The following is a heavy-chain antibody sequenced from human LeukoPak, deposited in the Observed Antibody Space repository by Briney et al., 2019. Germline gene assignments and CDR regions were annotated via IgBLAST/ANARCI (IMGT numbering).Heavy chain of an antibody. CDR2: ISYDGSNR. CDR1: GFTFSNYG. D-gene: IGHD6-19*01. CDR3: ARLYSSGWFFDY. Sequence: GGSLRLSCAASGFTFSNYGMHWVRQAPGKGLEWVAVISYDGSNRYYADSVKGRFTISRDNSKNSLYLQMNSLRAEDTAVYYCARLYSSGWFFDYWGQGTLATVSS. V-gene: IGHV3-30*03. J-gene: IGHJ4*02.